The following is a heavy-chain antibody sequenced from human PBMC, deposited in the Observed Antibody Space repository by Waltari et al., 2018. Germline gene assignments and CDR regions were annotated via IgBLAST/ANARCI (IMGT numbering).Heavy chain of an antibody. CDR1: GFTFISYA. D-gene: IGHD3-22*01. CDR2: ISDSGVIT. Sequence: EVHLLESGGGLAQPVGSLRLSCAASGFTFISYARSWVRQAPGKGLEWVSGISDSGVITKYADSVKGRFTVSRDNSKNTVFLQLNSLRAEDTAIYYCARHLYSIDYLELGNWGQGTLVTVSS. V-gene: IGHV3-23*01. J-gene: IGHJ4*02. CDR3: ARHLYSIDYLELGN.